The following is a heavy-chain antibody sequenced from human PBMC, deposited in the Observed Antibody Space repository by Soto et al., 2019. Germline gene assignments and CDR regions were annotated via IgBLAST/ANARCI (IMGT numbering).Heavy chain of an antibody. CDR3: AKDPEASYNWFDP. Sequence: QVQLVQSGTEVKKPGASVKVSCKASGYTFTDYYMHWVRQAPGQGLEWMGWINPKTGGTKYTQNFQGRVTMTRDTSISTAYMELSRLTSDDTAVYYCAKDPEASYNWFDPWGQVTLVTVSS. V-gene: IGHV1-2*02. J-gene: IGHJ5*02. CDR2: INPKTGGT. CDR1: GYTFTDYY.